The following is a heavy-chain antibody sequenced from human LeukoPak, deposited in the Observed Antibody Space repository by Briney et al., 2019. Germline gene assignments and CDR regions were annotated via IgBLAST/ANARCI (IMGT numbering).Heavy chain of an antibody. D-gene: IGHD3-3*01. CDR3: ARFLEWSGFDP. CDR1: GYTFTSYG. V-gene: IGHV1-18*01. CDR2: ISAYNGNT. Sequence: GASVKVSCKASGYTFTSYGISWVRQAPGQGLEWMGWISAYNGNTNYAQKLQGRVTITRNTSISTAYMELSSLRSEDTAVYYCARFLEWSGFDPWGQGTLVTVSS. J-gene: IGHJ5*02.